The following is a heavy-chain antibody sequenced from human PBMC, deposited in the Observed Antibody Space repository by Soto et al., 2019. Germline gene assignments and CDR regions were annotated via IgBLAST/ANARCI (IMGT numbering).Heavy chain of an antibody. Sequence: GGSLRLSXAASGFTFSSYGMHWVRQAPGKGLEWVAVISYDGSNKYYADSVKGRFTISRDNSKNTLYLQMNSLRAEDTAVYYCANTYSSLDYWGQGTLVTVSS. J-gene: IGHJ4*02. CDR2: ISYDGSNK. CDR3: ANTYSSLDY. D-gene: IGHD6-6*01. V-gene: IGHV3-30*18. CDR1: GFTFSSYG.